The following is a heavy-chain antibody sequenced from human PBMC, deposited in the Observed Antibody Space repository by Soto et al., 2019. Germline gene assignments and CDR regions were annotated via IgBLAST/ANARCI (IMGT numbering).Heavy chain of an antibody. D-gene: IGHD6-19*01. CDR2: ISWNSGSI. CDR3: AKGYYIGIAVAGRGYFDD. V-gene: IGHV3-9*01. CDR1: GFTFDDSS. Sequence: CLRVPWSAAGFTFDDSSMHWVRQAPGKGLGWVSGISWNSGSIGYADSVKGRFTISRDNAKNSLYLQMNSLRAEDTALYYCAKGYYIGIAVAGRGYFDDWGQETLVTVSS. J-gene: IGHJ4*02.